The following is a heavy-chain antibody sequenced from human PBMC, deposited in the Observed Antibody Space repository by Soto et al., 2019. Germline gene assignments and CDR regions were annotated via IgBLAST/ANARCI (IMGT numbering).Heavy chain of an antibody. D-gene: IGHD1-7*01. J-gene: IGHJ6*03. CDR1: GDSVSSNSAA. CDR2: TYYRSRWYN. V-gene: IGHV6-1*01. CDR3: AGTTSHQWYYMDV. Sequence: SQTLSLTCVISGDSVSSNSAAWNWIRLSPSRGLEWLARTYYRSRWYNDYAVFVRSRITVNPDTSKNQFSLQLTSVTPEDTAVYYCAGTTSHQWYYMDVWGKGTTVTV.